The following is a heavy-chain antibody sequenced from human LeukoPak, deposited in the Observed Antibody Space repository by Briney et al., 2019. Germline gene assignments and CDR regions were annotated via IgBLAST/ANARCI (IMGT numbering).Heavy chain of an antibody. D-gene: IGHD6-13*01. J-gene: IGHJ4*02. CDR1: GGSVSSYY. V-gene: IGHV4-4*07. CDR3: ARIYSSSWYFDY. Sequence: SETLSLTCTVSGGSVSSYYWSWIRQPAGKGLEWIGHIYTSGITNYNPSLKSRVTMSVDMSKNQFSLNLSSVTAADTAVYYCARIYSSSWYFDYWGQGTLVTVSS. CDR2: IYTSGIT.